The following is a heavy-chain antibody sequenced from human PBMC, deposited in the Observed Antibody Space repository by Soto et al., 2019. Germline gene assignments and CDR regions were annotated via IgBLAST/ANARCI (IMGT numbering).Heavy chain of an antibody. CDR1: GFTFSSYA. CDR2: ISYDGSNK. Sequence: QVQLVESGGGVVQPGRSLRLSCAASGFTFSSYAMHWVRQAPGKGLEWVAVISYDGSNKYYADSVKGRFTISRDNSKNTLYLQMNSLRAEDTAVYYCAREGKTFIAVAVGYWGQGTLVTVSS. D-gene: IGHD6-19*01. CDR3: AREGKTFIAVAVGY. V-gene: IGHV3-30-3*01. J-gene: IGHJ4*02.